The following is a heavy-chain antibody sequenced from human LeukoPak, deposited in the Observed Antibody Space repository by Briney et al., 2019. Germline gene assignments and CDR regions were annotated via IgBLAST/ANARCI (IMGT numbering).Heavy chain of an antibody. CDR3: ASTRYYYYYYGMDV. CDR2: IYSGGRT. Sequence: GGSLRLSCAASGFTVSSNYMSWVRQAPGKGLEWVSVIYSGGRTYYADSVKGRFTISRDNSKNTLYLQMNSLRAEDTAVYYCASTRYYYYYYGMDVWGQGTTVTVSS. CDR1: GFTVSSNY. V-gene: IGHV3-66*02. J-gene: IGHJ6*02.